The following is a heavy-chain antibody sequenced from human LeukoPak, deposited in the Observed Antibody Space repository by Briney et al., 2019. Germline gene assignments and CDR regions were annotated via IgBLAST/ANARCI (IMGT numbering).Heavy chain of an antibody. D-gene: IGHD3-10*01. CDR2: IKQDRSEK. V-gene: IGHV3-7*01. J-gene: IGHJ4*02. CDR3: AKDRRRGAIRPYYFDY. CDR1: GFTFTNYW. Sequence: QPGGSLRLSCAASGFTFTNYWMSWVRQAPGKGLELVANIKQDRSEKYYVDSVKGRFTISRDNSKNTLYLQMNSLRAEDTAVYYCAKDRRRGAIRPYYFDYWGQGTLVTVSS.